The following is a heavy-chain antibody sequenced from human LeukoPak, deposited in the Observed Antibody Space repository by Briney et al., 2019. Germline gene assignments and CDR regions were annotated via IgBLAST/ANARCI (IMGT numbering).Heavy chain of an antibody. J-gene: IGHJ5*02. CDR3: ARVVDIVATPWFDP. Sequence: PSETLSLTCTVSGASISGSGYYWGWIRQPPGKGLEWIGSIYSSGSTYYNASLQSRVTISIETSKNQISLKLSSVTAADTAVYYCARVVDIVATPWFDPWGQGTLVTVSS. CDR1: GASISGSGYY. CDR2: IYSSGST. D-gene: IGHD5-12*01. V-gene: IGHV4-39*02.